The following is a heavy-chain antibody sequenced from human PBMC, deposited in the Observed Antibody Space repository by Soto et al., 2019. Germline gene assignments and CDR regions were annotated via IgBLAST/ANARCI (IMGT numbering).Heavy chain of an antibody. CDR3: ARLGYCSGGSCSTEVYYYYMDV. CDR1: GYTFTSYD. CDR2: MNHNSGNT. V-gene: IGHV1-8*01. J-gene: IGHJ6*03. D-gene: IGHD2-15*01. Sequence: QVQLVQSGAEVKKPGASVKVSCKASGYTFTSYDINWVRQATGQGLVWMGWMNHNSGNTGYAQKFQGRVTMTRNTSISTAYMELSSLRSEDTAVYYCARLGYCSGGSCSTEVYYYYMDVWGKGTTVTVSS.